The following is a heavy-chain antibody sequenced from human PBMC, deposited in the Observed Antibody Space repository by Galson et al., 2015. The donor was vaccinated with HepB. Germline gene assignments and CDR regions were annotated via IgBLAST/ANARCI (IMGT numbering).Heavy chain of an antibody. D-gene: IGHD6-19*01. V-gene: IGHV6-1*01. CDR1: GDSVSTNSVA. Sequence: CAISGDSVSTNSVAWNWIRQSPSRGLEWLGRTYYKSKWYNDYAVSVKSRIIIKPDTSRNQFSLQLNSVIPDDTAVYYCARVYISGWNASNAFDIWGQGTMVTVSS. CDR2: TYYKSKWYN. J-gene: IGHJ3*02. CDR3: ARVYISGWNASNAFDI.